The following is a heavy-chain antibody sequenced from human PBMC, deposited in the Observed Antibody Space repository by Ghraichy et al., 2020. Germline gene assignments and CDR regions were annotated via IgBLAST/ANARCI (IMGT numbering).Heavy chain of an antibody. CDR3: ARDLSRYDFWSGYYRADYYYYGIDV. CDR1: GGSISSTSYY. V-gene: IGHV4-39*07. D-gene: IGHD3-3*01. Sequence: SEALSHTCTVSGGSISSTSYYWSWIRQPPGKGLDWIGSIYYTGSTHYNPSLRSRVTISADTSKQQFSLKLSSVTAADTAVYYCARDLSRYDFWSGYYRADYYYYGIDVWGHGTTVIVSS. CDR2: IYYTGST. J-gene: IGHJ6*02.